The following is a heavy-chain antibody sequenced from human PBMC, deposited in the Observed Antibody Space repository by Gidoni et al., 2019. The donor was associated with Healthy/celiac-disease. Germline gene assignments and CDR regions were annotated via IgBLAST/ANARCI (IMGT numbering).Heavy chain of an antibody. V-gene: IGHV4-31*03. Sequence: VQLQESGPGLVKPSQTLSLTCTFSGGSISSGGYYWSWIRQHPGKGLEWIGYIYSSGSTYYKPSLKSRVTISGDTSKNQLALKRSSVTAADTAVYYWAREDRGVVVIGSDAVEIWGQGTMVTVSS. D-gene: IGHD3-22*01. CDR1: GGSISSGGYY. J-gene: IGHJ3*02. CDR2: IYSSGST. CDR3: AREDRGVVVIGSDAVEI.